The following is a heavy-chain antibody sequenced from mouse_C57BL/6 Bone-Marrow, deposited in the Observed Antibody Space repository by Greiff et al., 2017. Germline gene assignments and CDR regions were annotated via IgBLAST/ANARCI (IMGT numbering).Heavy chain of an antibody. CDR1: GFTFSSYA. Sequence: EVKLMESGGGLVKPGGSLKLSCAASGFTFSSYAMSWVRQTPEKRLEWVATISDGGSYTYYPANVKGRFTISRETAKNNLYLQMSHLKSEDTAMYYCARDPWFAYWGQGTLVTVSA. CDR3: ARDPWFAY. V-gene: IGHV5-4*01. CDR2: ISDGGSYT. J-gene: IGHJ3*01.